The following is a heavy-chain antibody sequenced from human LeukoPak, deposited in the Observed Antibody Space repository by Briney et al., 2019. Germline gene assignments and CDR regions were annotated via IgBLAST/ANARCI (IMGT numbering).Heavy chain of an antibody. Sequence: SETLSLTCTVSGDPISRYYWSWIPQPPGKGLEGIRYIYYSGSTNYNPSLKSRVTISVDTSKNQFSLKLSSVTAADTAVYCCARAFGWGWGSYREFDYWGQGTLVTVSS. V-gene: IGHV4-59*01. CDR2: IYYSGST. D-gene: IGHD3-16*02. J-gene: IGHJ4*02. CDR3: ARAFGWGWGSYREFDY. CDR1: GDPISRYY.